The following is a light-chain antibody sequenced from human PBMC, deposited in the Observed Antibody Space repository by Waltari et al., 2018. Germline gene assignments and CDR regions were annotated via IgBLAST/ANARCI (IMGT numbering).Light chain of an antibody. J-gene: IGLJ1*01. CDR2: EVS. Sequence: QSALTQPASVSGSPGQSITISCTGTSSDVGGSHYVSLYQQHPGKAPKLMIYEVSNRPSGVSNRFSGSKSGNTASLTISGLQAEDEADYYCSSYTSSSTLVVFGTGTKVTVL. V-gene: IGLV2-14*01. CDR1: SSDVGGSHY. CDR3: SSYTSSSTLVV.